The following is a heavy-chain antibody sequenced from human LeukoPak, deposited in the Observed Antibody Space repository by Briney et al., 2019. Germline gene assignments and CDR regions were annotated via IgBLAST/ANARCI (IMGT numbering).Heavy chain of an antibody. CDR1: GXTFSRHD. Sequence: PGRSLRLSCVASGXTFSRHDVNWVRQAPGKGLEWVAVISYDGSNKYYADSVKGRFTISRDNSKNTLYLQMNSLRTEDTAVYYCAKGVSSSWSNDAFDIWGQGTMVTVSS. CDR2: ISYDGSNK. J-gene: IGHJ3*02. CDR3: AKGVSSSWSNDAFDI. D-gene: IGHD6-13*01. V-gene: IGHV3-30*18.